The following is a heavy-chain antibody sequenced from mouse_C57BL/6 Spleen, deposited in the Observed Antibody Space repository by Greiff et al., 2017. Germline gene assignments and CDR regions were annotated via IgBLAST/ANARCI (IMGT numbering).Heavy chain of an antibody. CDR3: ARDYYGSREAMDY. D-gene: IGHD1-1*01. CDR1: GFNINDYY. Sequence: VQLQQSGAELVKPGASVKLSCTASGFNINDYYMHWVKQRTEQGLEWIGRIDPEDGETKYAPKFQGKATITAATSSNTAYLQLSSLTSEETAVYYCARDYYGSREAMDYWGQGTSVTVSS. CDR2: IDPEDGET. V-gene: IGHV14-2*01. J-gene: IGHJ4*01.